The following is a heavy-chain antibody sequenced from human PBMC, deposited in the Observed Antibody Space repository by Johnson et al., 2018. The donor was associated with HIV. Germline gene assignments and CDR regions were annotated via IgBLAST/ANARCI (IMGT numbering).Heavy chain of an antibody. CDR3: AKIHRGGELLWFGELLLGAFDI. V-gene: IGHV3-64*01. J-gene: IGHJ3*02. D-gene: IGHD3-10*01. CDR1: GFTFSSYA. Sequence: VQLVESGGGLVQPGGSLRLSCAASGFTFSSYAMHWVRQAPGKGLEYVSAISSNGGTTYYTNSVKGRFTISRDNSKNTLYLEMVSLRAEDMSVYYCAKIHRGGELLWFGELLLGAFDIWGQGTMVTVSS. CDR2: ISSNGGTT.